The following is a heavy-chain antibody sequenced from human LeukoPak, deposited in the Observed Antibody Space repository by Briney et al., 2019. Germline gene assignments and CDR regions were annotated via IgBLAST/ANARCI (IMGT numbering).Heavy chain of an antibody. CDR3: ARASGSYRHLDY. D-gene: IGHD1-26*01. CDR1: GGTFSSYA. CDR2: IIPLFGKA. V-gene: IGHV1-69*06. Sequence: SVKVSCKASGGTFSSYAISWVRQAPGQGPEWMGGIIPLFGKANYAQKFQGRVTITADKSTSTAYMELSSLRSEDTAVYYCARASGSYRHLDYWGQGTLVTVSS. J-gene: IGHJ4*02.